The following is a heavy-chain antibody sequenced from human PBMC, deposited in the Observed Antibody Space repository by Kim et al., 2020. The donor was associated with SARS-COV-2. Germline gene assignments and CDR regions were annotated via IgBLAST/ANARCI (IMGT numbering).Heavy chain of an antibody. V-gene: IGHV1-3*01. J-gene: IGHJ4*02. Sequence: ASVKVSCKASGYTFTSYAMHWVRQAPGQRREWMGWINAGNGNTKYSQKFQGRVTITRDTSASTAYMELSSLRSEDTAVYYCARGGYMRGVYGDYADYWGQGTLVTVSS. CDR1: GYTFTSYA. CDR3: ARGGYMRGVYGDYADY. D-gene: IGHD4-17*01. CDR2: INAGNGNT.